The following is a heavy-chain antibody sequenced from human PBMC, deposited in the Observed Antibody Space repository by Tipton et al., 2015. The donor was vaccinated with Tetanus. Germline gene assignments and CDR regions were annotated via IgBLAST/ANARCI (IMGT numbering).Heavy chain of an antibody. CDR1: GFTFSNYA. V-gene: IGHV3-23*01. CDR3: AKDLHWYGMDV. Sequence: SLRLSCAASGFTFSNYAMSWVRQAPGKGLEWVSTISDSGDTNYADSVKGRFTLSRDNSKNTLSLQMNSLRVEDTAVYYCAKDLHWYGMDVWGQGTKVTVSS. J-gene: IGHJ6*02. D-gene: IGHD3/OR15-3a*01. CDR2: ISDSGDT.